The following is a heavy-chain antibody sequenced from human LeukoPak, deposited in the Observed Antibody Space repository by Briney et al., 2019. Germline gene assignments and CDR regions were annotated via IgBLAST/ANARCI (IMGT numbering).Heavy chain of an antibody. CDR2: ISPDGDNE. V-gene: IGHV3-30*18. CDR1: GLSFSSYG. Sequence: GGSLRLSCAASGLSFSSYGMHWVRQGPGKGLEWVAAISPDGDNEYYADSVKGRITISRDNSKNTLYLQMNSLTTDDTAVYYCAKDGPYTSSFDYWGQGTLVTVSS. J-gene: IGHJ4*02. D-gene: IGHD6-13*01. CDR3: AKDGPYTSSFDY.